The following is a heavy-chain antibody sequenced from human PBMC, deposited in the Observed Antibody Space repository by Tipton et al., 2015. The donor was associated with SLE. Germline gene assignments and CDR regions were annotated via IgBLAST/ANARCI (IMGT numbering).Heavy chain of an antibody. CDR2: IYTSGST. D-gene: IGHD6-13*01. J-gene: IGHJ4*02. Sequence: LRLSCTVSGGSISSYYWSWIRQPAGKGLEWIGRIYTSGSTNYNPSLKSRVTMSVDTSKNQFSLKLSSVTAADTAVYYCARNEYSSSWWNYWGQGTLVTVSS. CDR1: GGSISSYY. V-gene: IGHV4-4*07. CDR3: ARNEYSSSWWNY.